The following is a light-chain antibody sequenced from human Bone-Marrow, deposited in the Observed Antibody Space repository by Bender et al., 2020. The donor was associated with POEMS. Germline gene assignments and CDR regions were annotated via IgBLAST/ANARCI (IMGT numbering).Light chain of an antibody. CDR2: SSH. CDR1: SSNIGAHA. J-gene: IGLJ3*02. CDR3: AVCEDRLNGWV. Sequence: QSVLTQPPSASGTPGQRVTISCSGGSSNIGAHAVNWYQHLPGTAPKLLIYSSHRRPSEVPDRFSGSRSGTSASLAISGLQSEDEADDYCAVCEDRLNGWVFGGGTKLTVL. V-gene: IGLV1-44*01.